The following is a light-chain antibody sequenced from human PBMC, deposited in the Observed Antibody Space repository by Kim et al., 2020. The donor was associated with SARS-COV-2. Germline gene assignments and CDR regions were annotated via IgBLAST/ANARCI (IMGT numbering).Light chain of an antibody. J-gene: IGKJ1*01. CDR3: QRYNTWPPT. CDR1: HSVRST. Sequence: EIVMTQSPATLSVSQGERVTLSCRASHSVRSTLAWYQQKPGQAPRLLIYGASTRATGIPARFSGSGSGTDFTLTISSLQSEDFAVYYCQRYNTWPPTFGQGAKMDIK. V-gene: IGKV3-15*01. CDR2: GAS.